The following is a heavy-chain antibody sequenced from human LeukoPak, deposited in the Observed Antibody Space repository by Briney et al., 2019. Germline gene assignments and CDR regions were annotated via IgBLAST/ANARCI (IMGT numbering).Heavy chain of an antibody. CDR3: AKESESYDSSGSTFDY. CDR2: IYSGGST. J-gene: IGHJ4*02. Sequence: GGSLRLSCAAPGFTVSSNYMSWVRQAPGKGLEWVSVIYSGGSTYYADSVKGRFTISRDNSKNTLYLQMNSLRAEDTAVYYCAKESESYDSSGSTFDYWGQGTLVTVSS. D-gene: IGHD3-22*01. V-gene: IGHV3-53*05. CDR1: GFTVSSNY.